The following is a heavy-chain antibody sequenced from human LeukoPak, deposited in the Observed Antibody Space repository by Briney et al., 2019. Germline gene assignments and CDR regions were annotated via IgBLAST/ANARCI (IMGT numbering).Heavy chain of an antibody. CDR3: AREDIVVVPAAILYDY. CDR1: GDSVSSNSAA. V-gene: IGHV6-1*01. J-gene: IGHJ4*02. Sequence: SQTLSLTCAISGDSVSSNSAAWNWIRQSPSRGHEWLGRTNYRSKWYNDYAVSVKSRITINPDTSKNQFSLQLNSVTPEDTAVYYCAREDIVVVPAAILYDYWGPGTLVTVSS. D-gene: IGHD2-2*01. CDR2: TNYRSKWYN.